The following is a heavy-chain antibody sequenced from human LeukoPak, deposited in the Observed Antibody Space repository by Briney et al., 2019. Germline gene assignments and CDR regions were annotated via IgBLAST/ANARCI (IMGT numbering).Heavy chain of an antibody. CDR1: GLTFSTSG. Sequence: AGGSLRLSCTASGLTFSTSGFNWVRQAPGKGLEWVASIGPTGSDRYHADSITGRFTISRDNANNFLYLQMSSLRDEDTAVYYCAKETTGRHYDYWGQGTLLTVSS. D-gene: IGHD1-14*01. CDR2: IGPTGSDR. V-gene: IGHV3-21*06. CDR3: AKETTGRHYDY. J-gene: IGHJ4*02.